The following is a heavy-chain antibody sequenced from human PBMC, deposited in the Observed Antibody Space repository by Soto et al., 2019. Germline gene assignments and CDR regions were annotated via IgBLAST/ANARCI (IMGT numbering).Heavy chain of an antibody. Sequence: SETLSLTCTVSGGSISSSTYYWGWIRQPPGKGLEWIGSIYYSGSTYYNPSLKSRVTISVDTSKNQFSLKLSSVTAADTAVYSCARDFGVVIFDLWGQGTLVTVSS. V-gene: IGHV4-39*01. D-gene: IGHD3-3*01. J-gene: IGHJ4*02. CDR1: GGSISSSTYY. CDR3: ARDFGVVIFDL. CDR2: IYYSGST.